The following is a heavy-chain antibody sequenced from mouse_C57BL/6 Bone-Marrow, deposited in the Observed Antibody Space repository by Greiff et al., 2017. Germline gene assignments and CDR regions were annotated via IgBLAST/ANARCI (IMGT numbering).Heavy chain of an antibody. D-gene: IGHD1-1*01. J-gene: IGHJ3*01. Sequence: VKLQESGAELARPGASVKLSCKASGYTFTSYGISWVKQRTGQGLEWIGEIYPRSGNTYYNEKFKGKATLTADKSSSTAYMELRSLTSEDSAVYFCARLATTDAYWGQGTLVTVSA. CDR3: ARLATTDAY. CDR2: IYPRSGNT. V-gene: IGHV1-81*01. CDR1: GYTFTSYG.